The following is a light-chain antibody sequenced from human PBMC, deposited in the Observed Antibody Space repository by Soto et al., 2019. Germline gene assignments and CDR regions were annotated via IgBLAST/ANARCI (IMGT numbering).Light chain of an antibody. J-gene: IGLJ1*01. CDR2: DTT. Sequence: QAVVTQEPSLTVSPGGTVTLTCGSSTGAVTNGHYPYWFQQKPGPAPRTLIYDTTNRHSWTPARFSGSLLGGKAALTLSGAQPEDEAEYYCLLSYNGPYVFGTGTKVTVL. CDR1: TGAVTNGHY. CDR3: LLSYNGPYV. V-gene: IGLV7-46*01.